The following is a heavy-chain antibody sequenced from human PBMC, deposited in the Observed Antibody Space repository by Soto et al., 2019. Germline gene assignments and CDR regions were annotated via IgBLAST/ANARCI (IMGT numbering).Heavy chain of an antibody. D-gene: IGHD4-17*01. J-gene: IGHJ5*02. CDR2: IYYSGTTT. V-gene: IGHV4-59*12. Sequence: SETLSLTCTVSGGSISSYYWSWIRQPPGKGLEWIGYIYYSGTTTNYNPSLKSRVTLSVDTSKNQFSLKVRSVTAADTAVYYCARETYGDYVGYFDPWGQGIQVTVSS. CDR3: ARETYGDYVGYFDP. CDR1: GGSISSYY.